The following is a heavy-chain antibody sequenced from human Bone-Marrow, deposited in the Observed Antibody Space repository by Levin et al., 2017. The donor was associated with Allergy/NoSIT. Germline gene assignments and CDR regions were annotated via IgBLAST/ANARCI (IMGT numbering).Heavy chain of an antibody. CDR3: ARELTDYYNVFDV. Sequence: SETLSLTCAVSGGSLSGYYWHWLRQPPGKGLEWIAYIYYNGATNYNPSLKSRVTISVDTSKNQFSLKLSSVTAADMALFYCARELTDYYNVFDVWGQGSMVTVSS. CDR1: GGSLSGYY. V-gene: IGHV4-59*01. CDR2: IYYNGAT. J-gene: IGHJ3*01. D-gene: IGHD3-9*01.